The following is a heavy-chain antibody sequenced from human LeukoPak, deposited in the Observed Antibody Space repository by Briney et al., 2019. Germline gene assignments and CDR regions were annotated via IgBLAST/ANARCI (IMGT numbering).Heavy chain of an antibody. Sequence: GGSLRLSCAASGFTVSSNYMGWVRQAPGKGLEWVSVIYSGGSTYYADSVKGRLTISRDNSKNTLYLQMNSLRAEDTAVYYCARDHSGYLTYYFDYWGQGTLVTVSS. CDR2: IYSGGST. V-gene: IGHV3-53*01. J-gene: IGHJ4*02. CDR1: GFTVSSNY. D-gene: IGHD3-22*01. CDR3: ARDHSGYLTYYFDY.